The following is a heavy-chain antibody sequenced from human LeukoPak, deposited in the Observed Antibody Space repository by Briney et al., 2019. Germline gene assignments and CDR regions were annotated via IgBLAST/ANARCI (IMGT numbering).Heavy chain of an antibody. CDR2: IYHSGST. J-gene: IGHJ4*02. Sequence: SQTLSLTCAVSGGSISSGGYSWSWIRQPPGKGLEWIGYIYHSGSTYYNPSLKSRVTISVDRSKNQFSLKLSSVTAADTAVYYCARSLHYYGSGSYYDWGQGTLVTVSS. CDR3: ARSLHYYGSGSYYD. CDR1: GGSISSGGYS. D-gene: IGHD3-10*01. V-gene: IGHV4-30-2*01.